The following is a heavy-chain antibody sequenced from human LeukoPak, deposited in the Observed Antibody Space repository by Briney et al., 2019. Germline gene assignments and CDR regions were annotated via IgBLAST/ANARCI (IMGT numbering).Heavy chain of an antibody. Sequence: PGGSLRLSCVASGFMFSSYWMSWVRQAPGKGLEWVANINQDGSVKYYVDSLKGRFTISRDNAKNSLYLQISSLRAEDTAVYYCARIGYSSSSFDYWGQGTLVTVSS. J-gene: IGHJ4*02. CDR1: GFMFSSYW. CDR2: INQDGSVK. CDR3: ARIGYSSSSFDY. D-gene: IGHD6-13*01. V-gene: IGHV3-7*01.